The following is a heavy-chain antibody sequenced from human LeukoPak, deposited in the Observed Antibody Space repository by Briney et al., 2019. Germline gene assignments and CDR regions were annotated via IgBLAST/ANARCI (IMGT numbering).Heavy chain of an antibody. CDR1: RFTFDDYA. CDR2: ISWDGGST. J-gene: IGHJ4*02. CDR3: AKARGYSYGYCFDY. D-gene: IGHD5-18*01. Sequence: GGSLRHSCAASRFTFDDYAMHWVRQAPGKGLEWVSLISWDGGSTYYADSVKGRFTISRDNSKNSLYLQMNSLRAEDTTLYYCAKARGYSYGYCFDYWGQGTLVTVSS. V-gene: IGHV3-43D*04.